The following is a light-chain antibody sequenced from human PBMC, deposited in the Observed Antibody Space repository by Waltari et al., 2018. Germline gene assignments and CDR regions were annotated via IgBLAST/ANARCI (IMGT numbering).Light chain of an antibody. CDR3: HQYNHWPTFT. Sequence: EAMMTQSPATLSVSPGDRATLSCRASQRVSNNVAWFQQKPGQAPSRLIYDASTRAPGVPARFSGSGSGTEFTLTIISLQTEDLAVYYCHQYNHWPTFTFGQGTKLQIE. CDR1: QRVSNN. J-gene: IGKJ2*01. CDR2: DAS. V-gene: IGKV3-15*01.